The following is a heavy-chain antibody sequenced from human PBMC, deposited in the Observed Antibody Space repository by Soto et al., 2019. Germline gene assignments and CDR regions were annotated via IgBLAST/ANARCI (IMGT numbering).Heavy chain of an antibody. Sequence: QVQLVQSGAEVKKPGSSVKVSCKASGGTFSSYTISWVRQAPGQGLEWMGRIIPILGIANYAQKFQGSVTITADKSTSTAYMELSSLRSEDTAVYYCASAVAAEDAFDIWGQGTMVTVSS. J-gene: IGHJ3*02. D-gene: IGHD6-19*01. CDR1: GGTFSSYT. V-gene: IGHV1-69*02. CDR3: ASAVAAEDAFDI. CDR2: IIPILGIA.